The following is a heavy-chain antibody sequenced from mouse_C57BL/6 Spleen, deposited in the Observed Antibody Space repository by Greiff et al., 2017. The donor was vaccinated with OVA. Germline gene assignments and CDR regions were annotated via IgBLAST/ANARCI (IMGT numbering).Heavy chain of an antibody. V-gene: IGHV5-16*01. CDR3: ARDLGYGDWYFDV. J-gene: IGHJ1*03. CDR2: INYDGSST. CDR1: GFTFSDYY. Sequence: EVKLMESEGGLVQPGSSMKLSCTASGFTFSDYYMAWVRQVPEKGLEWVANINYDGSSTYYLDSLKSRFIISRDNAKNILYLQMSSLKSEDTATYYCARDLGYGDWYFDVWGTGTTVTVSA. D-gene: IGHD2-2*01.